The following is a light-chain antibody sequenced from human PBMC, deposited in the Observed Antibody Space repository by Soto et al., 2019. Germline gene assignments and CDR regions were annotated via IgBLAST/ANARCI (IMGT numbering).Light chain of an antibody. CDR3: MQALQIPLT. V-gene: IGKV2-28*01. J-gene: IGKJ4*01. Sequence: IVLTPSPADLSVCPGRRPPLSCRASQSVSSYLAWYLQKPGQSPQLLIYLGSSRDSGVPDRISGSGSGTDFTLKISRVEAEDVGVYYCMQALQIPLTFGGGTKVDIK. CDR2: LGS. CDR1: QSVSSY.